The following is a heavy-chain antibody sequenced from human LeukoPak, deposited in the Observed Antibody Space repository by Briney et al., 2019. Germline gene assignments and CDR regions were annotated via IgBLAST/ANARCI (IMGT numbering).Heavy chain of an antibody. J-gene: IGHJ4*02. CDR2: ITSGSGST. D-gene: IGHD3-16*01. V-gene: IGHV3-11*05. CDR1: EFSISDYY. Sequence: GGSLRLSCAASEFSISDYYMSWIRQSPGKGLEWISYITSGSGSTKYADSVKGRFTISRDKAKNSVALQLNSLRAEDTAVYYCTKERRGTYYAFESWGQGTLVTVSS. CDR3: TKERRGTYYAFES.